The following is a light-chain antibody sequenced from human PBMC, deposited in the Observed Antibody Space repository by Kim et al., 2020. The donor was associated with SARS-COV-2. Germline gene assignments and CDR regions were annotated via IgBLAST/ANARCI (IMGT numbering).Light chain of an antibody. V-gene: IGKV2-30*02. CDR2: QVS. J-gene: IGKJ4*01. CDR3: MQGTHWPLT. Sequence: QASISCRSSQSLVHSNGNTYLNWFQQGPGQPPRRLIYQVSNRDSGVPDRFSGSGSGTDFTLTISRVEADDVGIYYCMQGTHWPLTFGGGTKVDIK. CDR1: QSLVHSNGNTY.